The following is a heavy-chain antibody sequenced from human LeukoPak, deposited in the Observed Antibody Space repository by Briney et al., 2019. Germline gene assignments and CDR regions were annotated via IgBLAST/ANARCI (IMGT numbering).Heavy chain of an antibody. CDR3: ARDRSGYSGYDSLGDYYGMDV. Sequence: GGSLRLSCAASGFTFSDYYMSWIRQAPGKGLELDSYISSSSSYTNYADSVKGRFTISRDNAKNSLYLQMNSLRAEDTAVYYCARDRSGYSGYDSLGDYYGMDVWGKGTTVTVSS. D-gene: IGHD5-12*01. V-gene: IGHV3-11*06. CDR2: ISSSSSYT. CDR1: GFTFSDYY. J-gene: IGHJ6*04.